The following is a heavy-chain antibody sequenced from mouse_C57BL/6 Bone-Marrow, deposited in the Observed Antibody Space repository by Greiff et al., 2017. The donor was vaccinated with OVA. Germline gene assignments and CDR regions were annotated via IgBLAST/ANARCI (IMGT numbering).Heavy chain of an antibody. CDR2: ISSGSSTI. CDR1: GFTFSDYG. CDR3: ARDWDEGYFDY. V-gene: IGHV5-17*01. J-gene: IGHJ2*01. D-gene: IGHD4-1*01. Sequence: DVQLVESGGGLVKPGGSLKLSCAASGFTFSDYGMHWVRQAPEKGLEWVAYISSGSSTIYYADTVKGRFTISRDNAKNTLFLQMTSLRSEDTAMYYCARDWDEGYFDYWGQGTTLTVSS.